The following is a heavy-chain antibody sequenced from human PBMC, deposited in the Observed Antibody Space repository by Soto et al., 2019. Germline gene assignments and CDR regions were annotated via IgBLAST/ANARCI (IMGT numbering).Heavy chain of an antibody. Sequence: GSLSLTCTVSGGSVSSGSYYWSWIRQPPGKGLEWIGYIYYSGSTNYNPSLKSRVTISVDTSKNQFSLKLSSVTAADTAVYYCASSRDGYNYYYYYMDVWGKGTTVTVSS. D-gene: IGHD5-12*01. CDR1: GGSVSSGSYY. CDR2: IYYSGST. V-gene: IGHV4-61*01. J-gene: IGHJ6*03. CDR3: ASSRDGYNYYYYYMDV.